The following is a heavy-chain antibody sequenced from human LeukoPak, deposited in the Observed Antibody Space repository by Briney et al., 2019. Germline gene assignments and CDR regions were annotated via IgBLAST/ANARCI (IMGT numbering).Heavy chain of an antibody. CDR2: ISNDGNNK. J-gene: IGHJ4*02. D-gene: IGHD6-13*01. CDR1: GFPFSTYG. Sequence: GMSLRLSCAASGFPFSTYGMHWVRQAPGKGLEWVAAISNDGNNKFYADSVKGRFTISRDNPKNTMNLQMNSLRAEDTAVYYCARDSLKIYYSSSWYSRSAYLGYWGQGTLVTVSS. V-gene: IGHV3-30*03. CDR3: ARDSLKIYYSSSWYSRSAYLGY.